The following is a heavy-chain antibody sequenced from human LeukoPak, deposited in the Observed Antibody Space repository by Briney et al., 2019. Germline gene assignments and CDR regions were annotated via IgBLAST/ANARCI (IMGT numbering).Heavy chain of an antibody. V-gene: IGHV1-46*01. J-gene: IGHJ4*02. CDR3: ARGLGYSYGFLIVTTGYYFDY. CDR2: INPRGGST. CDR1: GYTFTSHF. D-gene: IGHD5-18*01. Sequence: ASVKVSCKASGYTFTSHFMHWVRQAPGQGLEWMGIINPRGGSTSYTQKFQGRVTMTRNTSISTAYMELSSLRSEDTAVYYCARGLGYSYGFLIVTTGYYFDYWGQGTLVTVSS.